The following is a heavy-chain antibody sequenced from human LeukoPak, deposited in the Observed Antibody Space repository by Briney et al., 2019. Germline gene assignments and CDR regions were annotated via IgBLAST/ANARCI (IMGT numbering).Heavy chain of an antibody. CDR3: ARHPDYGDYAFSDY. Sequence: SETLSLTCTVSGGSISSSNYYWGWIRQPPGKGLEWIGSIYYSGSTYYNPSLKSRVTISVDTSKNQFSLKLSSVTAADTAVYYCARHPDYGDYAFSDYWGQGTLVTVSS. D-gene: IGHD4-17*01. CDR1: GGSISSSNYY. CDR2: IYYSGST. J-gene: IGHJ4*02. V-gene: IGHV4-39*01.